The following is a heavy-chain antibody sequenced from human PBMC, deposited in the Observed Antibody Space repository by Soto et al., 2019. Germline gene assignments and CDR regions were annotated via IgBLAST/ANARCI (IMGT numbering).Heavy chain of an antibody. V-gene: IGHV1-2*02. J-gene: IGHJ3*02. Sequence: QVHLVQSGAEVEKPGASVKVSCKASGYTFTDYYVQWVRQAPGQGLEWMGWINPFSGDTKYAQKXXXXXXXXXXXXXXTAYXXXXXXXXXXXXXXXXXXXXXYFD. CDR2: INPFSGDT. CDR1: GYTFTDYY. CDR3: XXXXXYFD.